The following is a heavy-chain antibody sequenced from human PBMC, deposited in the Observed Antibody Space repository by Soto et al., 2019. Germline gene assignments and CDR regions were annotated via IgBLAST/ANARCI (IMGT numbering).Heavy chain of an antibody. J-gene: IGHJ4*02. D-gene: IGHD3-9*01. CDR2: LYTGGSA. V-gene: IGHV3-53*01. CDR1: GFSVTDHY. Sequence: PGGSLRLSCAASGFSVTDHYMTWVRQAPGKGLEWVSVLYTGGSAYYGDSVKGRFTISRDSSTNTLYLQMNSLKVGDTDFYFCARIFNDWTTYFDYWSEGTLVTVSS. CDR3: ARIFNDWTTYFDY.